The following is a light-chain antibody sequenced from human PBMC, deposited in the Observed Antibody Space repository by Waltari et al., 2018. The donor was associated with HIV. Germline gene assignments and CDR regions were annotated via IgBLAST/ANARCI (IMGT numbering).Light chain of an antibody. CDR2: GAS. CDR1: QSINSY. V-gene: IGKV1-39*01. CDR3: QQDYKTPYS. Sequence: DIQMTQSPSSLSASVGDRVTITCRASQSINSYVNWYQQKAGKAPKLLIYGASSLQSGVPSRFSGSGSGTDFTLTISSLQPEDFATYYCQQDYKTPYSFGRGTKLEIK. J-gene: IGKJ2*03.